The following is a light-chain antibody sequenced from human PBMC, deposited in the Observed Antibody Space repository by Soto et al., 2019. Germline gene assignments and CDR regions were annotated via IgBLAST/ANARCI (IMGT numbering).Light chain of an antibody. CDR3: LQNYNYPWT. CDR1: QGIRND. CDR2: AAS. Sequence: AIQMTQSPSSLSASVGDRVTLTCRASQGIRNDLGWYQQKPGKAPKLLMYAASGLQSGVPSRFSGSGSGTDFTLTISSLQPEDFATYYCLQNYNYPWTFGQGTKVEMK. J-gene: IGKJ1*01. V-gene: IGKV1-6*01.